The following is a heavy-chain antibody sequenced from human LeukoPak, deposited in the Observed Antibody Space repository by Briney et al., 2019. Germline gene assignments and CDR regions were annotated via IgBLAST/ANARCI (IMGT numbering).Heavy chain of an antibody. Sequence: SETLSLTCTVSGGSISSYYWSWIRQPPGKGLEWIGYIYYSGSTNYNPSLKSRVTISVDTSKNQFSLKLSSVTAADTAVYYCARPRYCSGGSCFYFDYWGQGTLVTVSS. V-gene: IGHV4-59*08. CDR2: IYYSGST. CDR1: GGSISSYY. D-gene: IGHD2-15*01. J-gene: IGHJ4*02. CDR3: ARPRYCSGGSCFYFDY.